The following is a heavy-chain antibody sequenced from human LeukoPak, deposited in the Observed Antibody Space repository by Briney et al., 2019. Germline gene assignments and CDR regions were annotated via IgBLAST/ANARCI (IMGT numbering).Heavy chain of an antibody. V-gene: IGHV3-33*01. CDR2: IWYDGSNQ. Sequence: GRSLRLSCAASGFTFGAYGMHWVRQAPGKGLEWVAVIWYDGSNQYYVDSVKGRFTISRDSSKNTVHLQMNSLRVEDTAVYYCAREQYGSDDALDIWGQGTMVTVSS. CDR3: AREQYGSDDALDI. CDR1: GFTFGAYG. J-gene: IGHJ3*02. D-gene: IGHD3-10*01.